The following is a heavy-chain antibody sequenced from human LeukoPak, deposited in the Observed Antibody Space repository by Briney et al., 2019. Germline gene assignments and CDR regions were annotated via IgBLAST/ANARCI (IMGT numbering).Heavy chain of an antibody. CDR2: INHSGST. Sequence: SETLSLTCAVYGGSFSGYYWSWIRQPPGKGLEWIGEINHSGSTSYNPSLKSRVTISVDTSKNQFSLKLSSVTAADTAVYYCARSENYYYDSSGYYYWGQGTLVTVSS. CDR3: ARSENYYYDSSGYYY. D-gene: IGHD3-22*01. J-gene: IGHJ4*02. V-gene: IGHV4-34*01. CDR1: GGSFSGYY.